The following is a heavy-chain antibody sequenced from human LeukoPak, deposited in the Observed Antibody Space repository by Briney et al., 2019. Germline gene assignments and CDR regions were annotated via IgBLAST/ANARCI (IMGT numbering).Heavy chain of an antibody. J-gene: IGHJ4*02. CDR3: ARDLAGRGTRAAHFDY. CDR2: INPNSGGT. Sequence: ASVKVSCKASGYTVTCYYMHWLRQAPGQGLDWMGWINPNSGGTNYAQKFQGWVTMTRDTSISTAYMELSRLRSGDTAVYYCARDLAGRGTRAAHFDYWGQGTLVTVSS. V-gene: IGHV1-2*04. D-gene: IGHD7-27*01. CDR1: GYTVTCYY.